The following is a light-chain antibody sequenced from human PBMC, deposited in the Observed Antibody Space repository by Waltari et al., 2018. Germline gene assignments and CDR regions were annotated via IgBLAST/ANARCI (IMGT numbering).Light chain of an antibody. V-gene: IGKV1-33*01. CDR2: DAS. Sequence: DIQMTQSPSSLSASVGDGVTIPCQASQDIAKYLNWYQQKPGKAPKHLVYDASNLHSGVPSRFSGSGSGTHFTFTITGLQPEDIATYYCQQHDHLPFTFGPGTKVDIK. CDR3: QQHDHLPFT. J-gene: IGKJ3*01. CDR1: QDIAKY.